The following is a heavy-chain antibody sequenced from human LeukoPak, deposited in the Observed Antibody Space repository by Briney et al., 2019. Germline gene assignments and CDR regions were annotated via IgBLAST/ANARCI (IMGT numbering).Heavy chain of an antibody. CDR2: IRYDGSNK. J-gene: IGHJ4*02. Sequence: GSLSLSCAASGFTFSSYGMHWVRQAPGKGLEWVAFIRYDGSNKYYADSVKGRFTISRDNSKNTLYLQMNSLRAEDTAVYYCANGLGATPGGYFDYWGQGTLVTVSS. V-gene: IGHV3-30*02. CDR3: ANGLGATPGGYFDY. D-gene: IGHD1-26*01. CDR1: GFTFSSYG.